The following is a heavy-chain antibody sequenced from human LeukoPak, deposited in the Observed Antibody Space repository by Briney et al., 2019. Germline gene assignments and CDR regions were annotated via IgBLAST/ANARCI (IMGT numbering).Heavy chain of an antibody. J-gene: IGHJ6*03. Sequence: SETLSLTCTVSGGSISSGSYYWSWIRQPAGKGLECIGRIYTSGSTNYNPSLKSRVTISVDTSKNQFSLKLSSVTAADTAVYYCAREGPNYYGSGSLPLYYYYYMDVWGKGTTVTVSS. CDR2: IYTSGST. V-gene: IGHV4-61*02. D-gene: IGHD3-10*01. CDR3: AREGPNYYGSGSLPLYYYYYMDV. CDR1: GGSISSGSYY.